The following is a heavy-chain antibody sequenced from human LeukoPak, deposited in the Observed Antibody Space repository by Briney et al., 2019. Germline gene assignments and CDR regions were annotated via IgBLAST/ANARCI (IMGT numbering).Heavy chain of an antibody. CDR1: GGSISSYH. CDR3: ARDRGLDGSDQLDS. Sequence: SETLSLTCTVSGGSISSYHWIWIRQPAGKGLEWIGRINSNGDSVYNPSLKSRATMSLDMTNNQFSLKLSSVTAADTAVYYCARDRGLDGSDQLDSWGPGTLVTVSS. D-gene: IGHD3-10*01. J-gene: IGHJ5*01. CDR2: INSNGDS. V-gene: IGHV4-4*07.